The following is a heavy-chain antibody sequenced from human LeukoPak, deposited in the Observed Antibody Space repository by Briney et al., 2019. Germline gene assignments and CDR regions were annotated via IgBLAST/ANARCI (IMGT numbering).Heavy chain of an antibody. CDR1: GGAFNSYT. CDR2: IVPILGIA. CDR3: ARAELGYDSSGYDY. Sequence: SVKVSCKASGGAFNSYTITWVRQAPGQGLELMGRIVPILGIANYAQKFQRRVTITADKSTSTAYMELSSLRSEDTAVYYCARAELGYDSSGYDYWGQGTLVTVSS. V-gene: IGHV1-69*02. J-gene: IGHJ4*02. D-gene: IGHD3-22*01.